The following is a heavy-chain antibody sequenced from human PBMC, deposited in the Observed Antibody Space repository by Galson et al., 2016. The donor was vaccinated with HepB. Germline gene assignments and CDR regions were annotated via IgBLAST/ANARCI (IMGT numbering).Heavy chain of an antibody. CDR2: TSYSGSA. Sequence: TLSLTCTVSGGSIRSGGYYWSWIRQHPGKGLEWVGFTSYSGSAHYNPSLKSRLTMSVDTSKNQLSLKLFSVTAAGTAVYYCARVGRLDFWSGFYVPPFDYWGQGTLVTVSS. J-gene: IGHJ4*02. D-gene: IGHD3-3*01. V-gene: IGHV4-31*03. CDR1: GGSIRSGGYY. CDR3: ARVGRLDFWSGFYVPPFDY.